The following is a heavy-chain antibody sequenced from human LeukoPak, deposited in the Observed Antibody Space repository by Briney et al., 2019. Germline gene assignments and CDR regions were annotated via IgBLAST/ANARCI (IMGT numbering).Heavy chain of an antibody. CDR2: VNESGGT. CDR3: ARGQGATVPQVGKNWFDP. V-gene: IGHV4-34*01. CDR1: IDSFSNYH. J-gene: IGHJ5*02. D-gene: IGHD1-26*01. Sequence: PSETLSLTCAVYIDSFSNYHWNWLRQTPGKGMEWIGEVNESGGTNIRPSLRSRIILSVDTSKNQFSLKLISVTVADTAIYYCARGQGATVPQVGKNWFDPWGQGTWVTVSS.